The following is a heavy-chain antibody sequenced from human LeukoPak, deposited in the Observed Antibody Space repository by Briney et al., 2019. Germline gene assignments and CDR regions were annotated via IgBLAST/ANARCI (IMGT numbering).Heavy chain of an antibody. D-gene: IGHD2-2*01. CDR1: GGTFSSYA. J-gene: IGHJ6*02. CDR2: IIPVFGAA. V-gene: IGHV1-69*13. CDR3: ARTRSGCSTTNCYPYDMDV. Sequence: SVKVSCKASGGTFSSYAISWVRQAPGQGLEWMGGIIPVFGAANYAQKFQGRVTLTADESTNTAYMDLSGLRSEDTAVYYCARTRSGCSTTNCYPYDMDVWGQGTTVTVSS.